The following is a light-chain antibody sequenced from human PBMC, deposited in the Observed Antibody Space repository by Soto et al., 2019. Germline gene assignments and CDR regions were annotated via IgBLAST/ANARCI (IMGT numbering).Light chain of an antibody. CDR3: HQYDSWA. J-gene: IGKJ1*01. Sequence: IVLTQSPGTLSLSPGERATLSCRASQSVSSSYLAWYQQKPGQATRLLIYGASSRATGIPDRFSGSGSGTDFTLTISRMEPEDFAVYYCHQYDSWAFGQGTKVDIK. CDR1: QSVSSSY. V-gene: IGKV3-20*01. CDR2: GAS.